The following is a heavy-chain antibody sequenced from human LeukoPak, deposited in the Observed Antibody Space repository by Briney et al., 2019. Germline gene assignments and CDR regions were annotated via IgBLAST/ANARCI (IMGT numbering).Heavy chain of an antibody. CDR2: MNPNSGNT. D-gene: IGHD3-10*01. CDR1: GYTFTSYD. V-gene: IGHV1-8*01. J-gene: IGHJ3*02. Sequence: ASVKVSCKASGYTFTSYDINWVRQATGQGLEWMGWMNPNSGNTGYAQKFQGRVTMTRNTSISTAYMELSSLRSEDTAVYYCARGPSPRLWFGERQGAFDIWGQGTMVTVSS. CDR3: ARGPSPRLWFGERQGAFDI.